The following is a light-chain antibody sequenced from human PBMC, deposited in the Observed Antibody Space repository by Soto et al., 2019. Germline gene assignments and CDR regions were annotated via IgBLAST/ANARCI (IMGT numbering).Light chain of an antibody. Sequence: DIVMTQSPLSLSVTPGEPASISCRSSQSLRHSNGYILLDWYVQKPGQSPQLLIYLGSNRASGVPDRVSGSGSGTDFTLKISRVEAEDVGIYYCMQALHTPMYTLGQGTKLEIK. CDR2: LGS. CDR1: QSLRHSNGYIL. V-gene: IGKV2-28*01. J-gene: IGKJ2*01. CDR3: MQALHTPMYT.